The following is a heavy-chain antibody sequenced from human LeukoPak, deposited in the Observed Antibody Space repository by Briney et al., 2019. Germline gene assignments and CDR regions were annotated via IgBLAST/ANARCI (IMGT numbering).Heavy chain of an antibody. D-gene: IGHD6-13*01. J-gene: IGHJ5*02. CDR2: IIPILGIA. CDR3: ARDYSSSWYLSSVGFDP. CDR1: GGTFSSYA. V-gene: IGHV1-69*04. Sequence: SVKVSCKASGGTFSSYAISWVRQAPGQGLEWMGRIIPILGIANYAQKFQGRVTITADKSTSTAYMELSSLRSEDTAVYYCARDYSSSWYLSSVGFDPWGQGTLVTVSS.